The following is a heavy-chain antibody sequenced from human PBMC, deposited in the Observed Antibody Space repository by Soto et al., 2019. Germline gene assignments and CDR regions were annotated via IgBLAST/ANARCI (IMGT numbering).Heavy chain of an antibody. CDR2: IYYSGST. CDR1: GGSISSYY. J-gene: IGHJ4*02. V-gene: IGHV4-59*08. D-gene: IGHD7-27*01. Sequence: SETLSLTCTVSGGSISSYYWSWIRQPPGKGLEWIGYIYYSGSTNYNPSLKSRVTISVDTSKNQFSLKLSSVTAADTAVYYCARRWGRTFDYWGQGTLVSVSS. CDR3: ARRWGRTFDY.